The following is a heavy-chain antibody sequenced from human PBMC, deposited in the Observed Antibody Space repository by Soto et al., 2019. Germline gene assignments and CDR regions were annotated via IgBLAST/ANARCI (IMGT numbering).Heavy chain of an antibody. CDR2: IYYRGST. Sequence: QVQLQESGPGLVKPSQTLSLTCTVSGGSISSGGYYWSWIRQHPGKGLEWIGYIYYRGSTYYNPSLTSRVTISVDTSKNQFSLKLSSVTAADTAVYYCARGLYSGYAYRSVYFDYWGQGTLVTVSS. V-gene: IGHV4-31*03. CDR1: GGSISSGGYY. D-gene: IGHD5-12*01. CDR3: ARGLYSGYAYRSVYFDY. J-gene: IGHJ4*02.